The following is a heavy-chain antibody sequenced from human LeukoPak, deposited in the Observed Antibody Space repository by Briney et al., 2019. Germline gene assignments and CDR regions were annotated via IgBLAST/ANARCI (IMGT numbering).Heavy chain of an antibody. CDR3: ARRRGSGCDY. CDR2: IYYSGST. CDR1: GGSISSSSYY. Sequence: SETLSLTCTVSGGSISSSSYYWGWIRQPPGQGLEWIGSIYYSGSTYYNPSLKSRVTISVDTSKNQFSLKLSSVTAADTAVYYCARRRGSGCDYRGQGTLVTVSS. D-gene: IGHD6-19*01. V-gene: IGHV4-39*01. J-gene: IGHJ4*02.